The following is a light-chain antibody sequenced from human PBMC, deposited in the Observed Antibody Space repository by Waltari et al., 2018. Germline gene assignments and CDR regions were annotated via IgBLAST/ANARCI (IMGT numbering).Light chain of an antibody. V-gene: IGKV6-21*01. J-gene: IGKJ3*01. CDR2: YAS. CDR1: QNIGTN. CDR3: HQSGSLPFT. Sequence: ELVLTQSPDFQSATPNEKVTITCRASQNIGTNLHWYQQKPYQSPKRLIRYASRSFSGVPSRFSGSGSGTTFTLSISSLQPEDAATYYCHQSGSLPFTFGPGTKVEIK.